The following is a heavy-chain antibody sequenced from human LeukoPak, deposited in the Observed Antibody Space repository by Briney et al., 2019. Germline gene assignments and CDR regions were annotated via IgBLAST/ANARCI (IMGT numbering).Heavy chain of an antibody. CDR1: GFTFSSYW. D-gene: IGHD3-10*01. Sequence: QPGGSLRLSCAASGFTFSSYWMHWVRQAPGKGLVWVSRIYTDGSGTIYADSVKGRFTISRDNAKNTLYLQMNSLRAEDAAVYYCVRDSFGEFYWGQGTLVTVSS. CDR2: IYTDGSGT. V-gene: IGHV3-74*01. J-gene: IGHJ4*02. CDR3: VRDSFGEFY.